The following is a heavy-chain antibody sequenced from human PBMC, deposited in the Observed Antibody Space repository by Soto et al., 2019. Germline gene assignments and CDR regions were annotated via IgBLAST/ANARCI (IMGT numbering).Heavy chain of an antibody. J-gene: IGHJ6*03. CDR3: ARDQTTVTYYYYYYMDV. CDR2: ISSSSSYI. CDR1: GFTFSSYS. V-gene: IGHV3-21*01. D-gene: IGHD4-17*01. Sequence: EVQLVESGGGLVKPGGSLRLSCAASGFTFSSYSMNWVRQAPGKGLEWVSSISSSSSYIYYADSVKGRFTISRDNAKNSLYLQMNSLRAEDTAVYYCARDQTTVTYYYYYYMDVWGKGTTVTVSS.